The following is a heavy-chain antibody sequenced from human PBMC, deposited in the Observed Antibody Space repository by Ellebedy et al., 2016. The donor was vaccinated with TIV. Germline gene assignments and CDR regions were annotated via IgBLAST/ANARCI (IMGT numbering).Heavy chain of an antibody. V-gene: IGHV4-38-2*02. CDR1: GYSISSGYY. Sequence: SETLSLTCTVSGYSISSGYYWGWIRQPPGKGLEWIGYIYYSGSTNYNPSLKSRVTISIDTSKNQFSLRVSSVTAADTAVYYCARYRNYNDYWGQGTLVTVSS. J-gene: IGHJ4*02. CDR2: IYYSGST. CDR3: ARYRNYNDY. D-gene: IGHD1-26*01.